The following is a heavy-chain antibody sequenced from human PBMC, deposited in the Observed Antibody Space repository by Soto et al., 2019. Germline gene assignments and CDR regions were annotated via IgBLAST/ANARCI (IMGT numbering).Heavy chain of an antibody. CDR3: ASDATEGIWTGPTPLDY. D-gene: IGHD3-9*01. Sequence: PGVSLRRSWAASGFTFSSYSMNWVRQAPGRGLEWVSSISSSSSYIYYADSVKGRFTISRDNAKNSLYLQMNSLRAEDTAVYYCASDATEGIWTGPTPLDYWGKGTLITFSS. CDR2: ISSSSSYI. CDR1: GFTFSSYS. V-gene: IGHV3-21*01. J-gene: IGHJ4*02.